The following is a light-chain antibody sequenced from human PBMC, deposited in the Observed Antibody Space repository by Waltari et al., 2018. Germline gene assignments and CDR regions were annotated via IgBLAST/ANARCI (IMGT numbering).Light chain of an antibody. Sequence: EIVMTQSPATLSVSPGERATPSCRASQSVSSNLAWYQQKPGQAPRLLIYGASTRATGIPARFSGSGSGTEFTLTISSLQSEDFAVYYCQQYNNWPPLTFGQGTRLEIK. J-gene: IGKJ5*01. CDR3: QQYNNWPPLT. CDR1: QSVSSN. V-gene: IGKV3-15*01. CDR2: GAS.